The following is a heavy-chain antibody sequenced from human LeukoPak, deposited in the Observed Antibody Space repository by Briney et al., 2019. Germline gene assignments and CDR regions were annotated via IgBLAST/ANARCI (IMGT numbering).Heavy chain of an antibody. CDR1: GYSFTSYW. J-gene: IGHJ4*02. Sequence: GESLKISCKGSGYSFTSYWIGWVRQMPGKGLEWMGIIYPGDSDTRYSPSFQGQVTISADKSISTAYLQWSSLKASDTAMYYCARHVAYCGADCPFDYWGQGTLVTVSS. V-gene: IGHV5-51*01. CDR2: IYPGDSDT. CDR3: ARHVAYCGADCPFDY. D-gene: IGHD2-21*02.